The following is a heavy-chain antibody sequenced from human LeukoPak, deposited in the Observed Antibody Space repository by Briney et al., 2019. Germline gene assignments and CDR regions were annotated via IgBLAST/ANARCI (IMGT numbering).Heavy chain of an antibody. Sequence: GGSLRLSCAASGFSSSSYSMKWVRQAPGKGLEWVSSISSSSNYIYYADSVKGRFTISRDNAKNSLYLQMNSLRAEDTAVYYCAKDFGADTAMVTNFDYWGQGTLVTVSS. D-gene: IGHD5-18*01. V-gene: IGHV3-21*04. CDR2: ISSSSNYI. CDR3: AKDFGADTAMVTNFDY. CDR1: GFSSSSYS. J-gene: IGHJ4*02.